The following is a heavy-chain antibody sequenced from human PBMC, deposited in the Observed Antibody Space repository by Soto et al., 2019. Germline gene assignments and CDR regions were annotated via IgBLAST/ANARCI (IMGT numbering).Heavy chain of an antibody. CDR1: GFTFSSYA. V-gene: IGHV3-23*01. CDR3: AKLGREIAAQMTAPWYFDL. Sequence: GGSLRLSCAASGFTFSSYAMSWVRQAPGKGLEWVSAISGSGGSTYYADSVKGRFTISRDNSKNTLYLQMNSLRAEDTAVYYCAKLGREIAAQMTAPWYFDLWGRGTLVTVSS. J-gene: IGHJ2*01. D-gene: IGHD6-6*01. CDR2: ISGSGGST.